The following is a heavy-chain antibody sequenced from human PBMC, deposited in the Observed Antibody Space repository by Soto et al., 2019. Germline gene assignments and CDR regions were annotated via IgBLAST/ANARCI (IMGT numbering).Heavy chain of an antibody. J-gene: IGHJ4*02. CDR2: ISAHNGNT. D-gene: IGHD1-1*01. CDR3: ARGRYGDY. CDR1: GYDFTTYG. Sequence: ASVKVSCKGSGYDFTTYGITWVRQAPRQGLEWMAWISAHNGNTDYAQKLQGRVTVTRDTSTSTAYMELRSLRSDDTAMYYCARGRYGDYWGQGALVTVSS. V-gene: IGHV1-18*01.